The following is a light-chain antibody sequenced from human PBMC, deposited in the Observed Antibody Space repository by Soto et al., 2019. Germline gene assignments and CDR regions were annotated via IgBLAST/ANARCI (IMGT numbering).Light chain of an antibody. CDR2: GAS. J-gene: IGKJ1*01. CDR1: QRISSN. Sequence: EIVMTQSPATLSVSPRERATLSCRASQRISSNLAWYQQKPGQAPRLLIYGASSRATGIPDRFSGSGSGTDFTLTISRLEPEDFAVYYCQQYGSSQWTFGQGTKVDI. V-gene: IGKV3-20*01. CDR3: QQYGSSQWT.